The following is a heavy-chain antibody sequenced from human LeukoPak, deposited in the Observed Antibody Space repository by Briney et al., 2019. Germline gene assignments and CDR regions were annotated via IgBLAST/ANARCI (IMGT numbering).Heavy chain of an antibody. J-gene: IGHJ4*02. CDR2: IYSGGST. Sequence: GGSLRLSCAASGFTVSSNYMSWVRQAPGKGLEWVSVIYSGGSTYYADSVKGRFTISRDNSKNTLYLQMNSLRAEDTAVYYCAREGAVLLWFGESGRYFDYWGQGTLVTVSS. CDR1: GFTVSSNY. D-gene: IGHD3-10*01. V-gene: IGHV3-66*01. CDR3: AREGAVLLWFGESGRYFDY.